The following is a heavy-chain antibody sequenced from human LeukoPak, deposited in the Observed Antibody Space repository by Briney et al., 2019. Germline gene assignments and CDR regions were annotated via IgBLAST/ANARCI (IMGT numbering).Heavy chain of an antibody. CDR2: ISSSARKI. V-gene: IGHV3-21*01. CDR3: AKGYYYGSGSPHFYYMDV. CDR1: EFTFISTYSNYT. J-gene: IGHJ6*03. D-gene: IGHD3-10*01. Sequence: GGSLRLSCAASEFTFISTYSNYTLNWVRQAPGKGLEWLSSISSSARKIDYADSVKGRFTISRDNAKNSLYLQMNSLRAEDTAVYYCAKGYYYGSGSPHFYYMDVWGKGTTVTVSS.